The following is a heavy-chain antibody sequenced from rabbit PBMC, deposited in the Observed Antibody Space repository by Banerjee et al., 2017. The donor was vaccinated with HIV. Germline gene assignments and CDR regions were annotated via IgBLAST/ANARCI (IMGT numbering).Heavy chain of an antibody. CDR3: ARGLVAGVLNL. D-gene: IGHD4-1*01. V-gene: IGHV1S45*01. J-gene: IGHJ4*01. Sequence: QEQLEESGGDLVKPEGSLTLTCTASGFSFSSSYWICWVRQAPGKGLESIGFINTLGSAYYASWAKGRFTISLDNAQNTVFLQETSLTAADTATYFCARGLVAGVLNLWGQGTLVTVS. CDR2: INTLGSA. CDR1: GFSFSSSYW.